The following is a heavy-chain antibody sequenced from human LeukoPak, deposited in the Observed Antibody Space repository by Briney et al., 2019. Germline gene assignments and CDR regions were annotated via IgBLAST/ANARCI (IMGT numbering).Heavy chain of an antibody. CDR2: INSDGSGT. D-gene: IGHD7-27*01. CDR3: ASSSTTNWGPS. V-gene: IGHV3-74*01. Sequence: PGGSLRLSCAASGFTFSSYWMHWVRQPPGKGLVWVSRINSDGSGTSYADSVKGRFTISRDNSKNTLYLQMNSLRAEDTAVYYCASSSTTNWGPSWGQGTLVTVSS. J-gene: IGHJ5*02. CDR1: GFTFSSYW.